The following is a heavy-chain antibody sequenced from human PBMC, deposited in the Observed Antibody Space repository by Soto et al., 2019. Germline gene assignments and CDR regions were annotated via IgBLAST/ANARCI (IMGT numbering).Heavy chain of an antibody. J-gene: IGHJ6*02. D-gene: IGHD6-13*01. CDR3: AGGRGRQQLVMSYYYGMDV. Sequence: QVQLQQWGAGLLKPSETLSLTCSVYGGSCSGYYWSWIRQPQGQGLEWIGEINHSGSTNYNPSLKSRVTISVDTSKNQFSLNLSSVTAADTAVYYCAGGRGRQQLVMSYYYGMDVCGQGITVTVSS. CDR1: GGSCSGYY. V-gene: IGHV4-34*01. CDR2: INHSGST.